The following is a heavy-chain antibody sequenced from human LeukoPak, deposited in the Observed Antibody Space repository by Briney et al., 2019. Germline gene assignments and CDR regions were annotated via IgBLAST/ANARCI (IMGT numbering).Heavy chain of an antibody. Sequence: PGGSLRLSCAASGFIFSTYGIHWVRQAPGKGLEWVAVIWHDGSKSYYIESMKGRLAGSKDNSRDTAHLQMDSLRAEDTAVYYCARASGYCSSGNCYSTGTHDVFDIWGQGTTVIVSS. CDR1: GFIFSTYG. CDR2: IWHDGSKS. J-gene: IGHJ3*02. V-gene: IGHV3-33*01. D-gene: IGHD2-15*01. CDR3: ARASGYCSSGNCYSTGTHDVFDI.